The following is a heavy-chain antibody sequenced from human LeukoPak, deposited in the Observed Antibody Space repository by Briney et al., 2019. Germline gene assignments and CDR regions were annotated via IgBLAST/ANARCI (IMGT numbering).Heavy chain of an antibody. J-gene: IGHJ5*01. CDR3: ARRLSGVRGRWGFDS. CDR1: SESFSSYY. V-gene: IGHV4-34*01. CDR2: ISHRGST. Sequence: SETLSLTCAVYSESFSSYYWSWIRQPPGKGPEWIGEISHRGSTNYNPSLESRVTISVDTSKNQFSLNLSSVTATDTAVYYCARRLSGVRGRWGFDSWGQGTLVIVSS. D-gene: IGHD3-10*01.